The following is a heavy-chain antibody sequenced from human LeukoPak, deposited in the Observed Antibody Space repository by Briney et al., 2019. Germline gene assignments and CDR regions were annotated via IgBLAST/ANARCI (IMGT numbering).Heavy chain of an antibody. J-gene: IGHJ6*03. Sequence: SVNVSCKASGGTFSSYAISWVRQSPGQGLDWMRGIIPIFCTANYAQKFQGRVTSTADESTSTAYMELSSLRSEDPAVYYCARGDYGSGSCTVVSVGPYYYYYYMDVWGKGTMVTISS. CDR2: IIPIFCTA. D-gene: IGHD3-10*01. V-gene: IGHV1-69*13. CDR3: ARGDYGSGSCTVVSVGPYYYYYYMDV. CDR1: GGTFSSYA.